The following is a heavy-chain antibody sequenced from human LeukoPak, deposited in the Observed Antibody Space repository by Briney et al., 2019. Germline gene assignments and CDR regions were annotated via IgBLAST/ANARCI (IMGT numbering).Heavy chain of an antibody. V-gene: IGHV3-7*01. CDR2: IKQDGSEK. CDR3: ASDFIYDFWSGYYTGQY. Sequence: GGSLRLSCTASGFTFGNYAMSWFRQAPGKGLEWVANIKQDGSEKYYVDSVKGRFTISRDNAKNSLYLQMNSLRAEDTAVYYCASDFIYDFWSGYYTGQYWGQGTLVTVSS. D-gene: IGHD3-3*01. CDR1: GFTFGNYA. J-gene: IGHJ4*02.